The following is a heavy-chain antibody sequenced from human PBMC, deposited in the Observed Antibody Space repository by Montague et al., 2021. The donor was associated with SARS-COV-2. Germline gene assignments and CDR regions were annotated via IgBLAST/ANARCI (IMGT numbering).Heavy chain of an antibody. D-gene: IGHD6-13*01. J-gene: IGHJ5*02. CDR3: ARGAYSSSWYGVRNWFDP. CDR2: INHSGST. Sequence: SETLSLACAVYGRSFSGYYWSWIRQPPGKGLEWIGEINHSGSTNYNPSLKSRVTISVDTSKNQFSLKLSSVTAADTAVYYCARGAYSSSWYGVRNWFDPWGQGTLVTVSS. V-gene: IGHV4-34*01. CDR1: GRSFSGYY.